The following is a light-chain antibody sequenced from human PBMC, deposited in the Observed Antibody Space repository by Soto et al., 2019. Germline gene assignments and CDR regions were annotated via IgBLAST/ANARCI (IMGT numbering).Light chain of an antibody. CDR2: DAV. Sequence: VLTQSPGSLSLSPGERATVSCRASQTVTSSYLAWYQQRPGQAPQLLIYDAVKRATGIPDRFSGSESGRDYTLTISRLDPEDSAVYYCQQYGDSITFGGGTKLDIK. CDR3: QQYGDSIT. CDR1: QTVTSSY. V-gene: IGKV3-20*01. J-gene: IGKJ4*02.